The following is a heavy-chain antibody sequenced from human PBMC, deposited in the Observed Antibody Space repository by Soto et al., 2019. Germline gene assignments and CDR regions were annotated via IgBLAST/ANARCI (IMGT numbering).Heavy chain of an antibody. CDR1: GGSISSYY. CDR2: IYYSGST. V-gene: IGHV4-59*01. CDR3: ASASQQFLASQTYYFDY. Sequence: PSETLSLTCTVSGGSISSYYWSWIRQPPGKGLEWIGYIYYSGSTNYNPSLKSRVTISVDTSKNQFSLKLSSVTAADTAVYYCASASQQFLASQTYYFDYWGQGTLVTVSS. D-gene: IGHD3-3*01. J-gene: IGHJ4*02.